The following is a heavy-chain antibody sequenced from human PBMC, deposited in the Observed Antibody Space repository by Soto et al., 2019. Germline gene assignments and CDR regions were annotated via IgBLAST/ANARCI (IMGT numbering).Heavy chain of an antibody. Sequence: APVSLSCKAGGDTMTSYYMHWGRQAPGQGLEWMGIINPSGGSTSYAQKFQGRVTMTRDTSTSTVYMELSSLRSEDTAVYYCASLAYCGGDCEGSFDYWG. CDR3: ASLAYCGGDCEGSFDY. D-gene: IGHD2-21*02. CDR2: INPSGGST. CDR1: GDTMTSYY. V-gene: IGHV1-46*03. J-gene: IGHJ4*01.